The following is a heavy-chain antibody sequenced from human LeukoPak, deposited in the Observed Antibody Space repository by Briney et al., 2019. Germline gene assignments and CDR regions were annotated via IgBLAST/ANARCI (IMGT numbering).Heavy chain of an antibody. V-gene: IGHV3-23*01. CDR3: AKNYGDYVSLPSGGD. J-gene: IGHJ4*02. CDR2: ISGSGGST. Sequence: PGGSLRLSCAASGFTFSSYAMSWVRQAPGKGLEWVSAISGSGGSTYYADSVKGRFTISRDNSKNTLYLQMNSLRAEDTAVYYCAKNYGDYVSLPSGGDWGQGTLVTVSS. CDR1: GFTFSSYA. D-gene: IGHD4-17*01.